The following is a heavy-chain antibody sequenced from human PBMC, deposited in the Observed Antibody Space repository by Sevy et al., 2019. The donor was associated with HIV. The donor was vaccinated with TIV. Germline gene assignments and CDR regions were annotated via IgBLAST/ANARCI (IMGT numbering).Heavy chain of an antibody. CDR2: ISSSSSTI. D-gene: IGHD7-27*01. Sequence: GGSLRLSCAASGFTFSSYSMNWVRQAPGKGLEWVSYISSSSSTIYYADSVKGRFTISRDNAKNSLYLQMNSLRAEDKAVYYCARGTGDFDYWGQGTLVTVSS. J-gene: IGHJ4*02. V-gene: IGHV3-48*01. CDR1: GFTFSSYS. CDR3: ARGTGDFDY.